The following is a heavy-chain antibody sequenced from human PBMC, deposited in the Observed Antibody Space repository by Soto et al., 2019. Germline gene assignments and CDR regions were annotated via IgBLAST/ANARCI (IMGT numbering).Heavy chain of an antibody. CDR3: ARGRGLYNSGRSQLDS. Sequence: SVKVSCKASGDSFSKYTVNWMRQAPRQGLEWMGVIIPRFGTTNYAPTLQDRVTITADESMNTVYMELSGLRSEDTALYYCARGRGLYNSGRSQLDSWGQGTLVTVSS. CDR1: GDSFSKYT. D-gene: IGHD1-1*01. CDR2: IIPRFGTT. V-gene: IGHV1-69*13. J-gene: IGHJ4*02.